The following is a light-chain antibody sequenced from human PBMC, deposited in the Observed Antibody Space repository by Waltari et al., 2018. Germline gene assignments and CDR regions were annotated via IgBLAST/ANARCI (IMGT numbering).Light chain of an antibody. CDR3: SSYAGSNNFYV. J-gene: IGLJ1*01. Sequence: QSALPRLPSPSGPPGRSSPIPRTETTIYFGGFNYVSWNQQHPGKAPKLMIYVVSKRPSGVPDRFSGSKSGNTASLTVSGLQAEDEADYYCSSYAGSNNFYVFGTGTKVTVL. V-gene: IGLV2-8*01. CDR2: VVS. CDR1: TIYFGGFNY.